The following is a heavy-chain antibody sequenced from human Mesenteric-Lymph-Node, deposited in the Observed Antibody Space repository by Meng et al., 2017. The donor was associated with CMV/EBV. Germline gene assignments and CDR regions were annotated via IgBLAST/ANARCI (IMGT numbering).Heavy chain of an antibody. CDR2: ISAYNGNT. CDR3: AREVEQLDDN. J-gene: IGHJ4*02. CDR1: GYTFTGYY. V-gene: IGHV1-18*04. D-gene: IGHD6-6*01. Sequence: ASVKVSCKASGYTFTGYYMHWVRQAPGQGLEWMGWISAYNGNTNYAQKLQGRVTMTTDTSTSTAYMELRSLRSDDTAVYYCAREVEQLDDNWGQGTLVTVSS.